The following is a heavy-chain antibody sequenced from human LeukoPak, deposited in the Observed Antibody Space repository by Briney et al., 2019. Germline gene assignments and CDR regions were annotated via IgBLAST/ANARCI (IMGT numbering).Heavy chain of an antibody. CDR3: ARDEGSYSSYWYFNL. J-gene: IGHJ2*01. Sequence: ASVKVSCKASGYTFSNYYMHWVRQAPGQGLEWMGIINPLAGSTNHAQKFQGRLTMTRDTSTSTLYMELTSLRSEDTAVYYCARDEGSYSSYWYFNLWGRGTLVTVSS. V-gene: IGHV1-46*01. D-gene: IGHD1-26*01. CDR2: INPLAGST. CDR1: GYTFSNYY.